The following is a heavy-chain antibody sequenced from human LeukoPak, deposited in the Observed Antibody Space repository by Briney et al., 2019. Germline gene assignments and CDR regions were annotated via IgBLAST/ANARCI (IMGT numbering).Heavy chain of an antibody. D-gene: IGHD1-26*01. J-gene: IGHJ3*02. CDR2: IIPMFGTA. CDR1: GGTFSSYA. CDR3: ARFSTRLGAFDI. Sequence: SVKVSCKASGGTFSSYAISWVRQAPGQGLEWMGGIIPMFGTANYAQKFQGRVTITADESTSTAYMELSSLRSEDTAVYYCARFSTRLGAFDIWGQGTMVTVSS. V-gene: IGHV1-69*13.